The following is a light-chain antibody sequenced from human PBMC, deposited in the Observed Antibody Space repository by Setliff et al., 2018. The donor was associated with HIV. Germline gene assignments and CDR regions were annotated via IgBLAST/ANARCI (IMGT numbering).Light chain of an antibody. J-gene: IGLJ1*01. Sequence: SYELTQPPSVSVAPGKTARITCGGHNIGSKTVHWYQQKPGQAPVLVIYYDSARPSGIPERFSGSNSGNTATLIISRVEAGDEADYYCQVWDSSSDHPGSVFGTGTNVTVL. CDR2: YDS. CDR3: QVWDSSSDHPGSV. CDR1: NIGSKT. V-gene: IGLV3-21*04.